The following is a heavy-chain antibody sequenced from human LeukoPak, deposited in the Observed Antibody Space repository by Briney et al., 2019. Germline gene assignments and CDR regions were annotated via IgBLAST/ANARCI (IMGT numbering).Heavy chain of an antibody. V-gene: IGHV3-23*01. J-gene: IGHJ6*02. CDR1: GFTFSNYA. CDR3: AKWLGYCTSTSCYGMDV. CDR2: VSGSGGST. Sequence: GGSLRLSCAASGFTFSNYAMSWVRQPLGKGLEWVSGVSGSGGSTYYTDSVKGRFTISRDNSENTVYLQMNSLRADDTAVYYCAKWLGYCTSTSCYGMDVWGQGTTVTVSS. D-gene: IGHD2-2*01.